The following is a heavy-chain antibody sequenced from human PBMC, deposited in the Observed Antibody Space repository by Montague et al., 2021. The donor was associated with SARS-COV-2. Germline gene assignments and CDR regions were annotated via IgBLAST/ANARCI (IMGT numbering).Heavy chain of an antibody. CDR2: INSDGTTT. Sequence: SLRLSCAASGFTFNSYWMHWVRQAPGKGLVWVSRINSDGTTTTYADSVKGRFTTSRDNAKDTLYLQMNSLRAEDTALYFCARGGPLSYYYYGTDVWGQGTTVTVSS. V-gene: IGHV3-74*01. CDR3: ARGGPLSYYYYGTDV. D-gene: IGHD1-14*01. CDR1: GFTFNSYW. J-gene: IGHJ6*02.